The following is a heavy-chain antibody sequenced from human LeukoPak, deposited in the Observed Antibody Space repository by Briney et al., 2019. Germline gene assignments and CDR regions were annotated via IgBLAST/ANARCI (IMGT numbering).Heavy chain of an antibody. Sequence: HGESLKISCKGSGFIFSGYWIAWVRQMPGKGLEWMGIIYPGGSDSRYSPPFQGQVTISADKSITTAYLQWSSLKASDTAMYYCARLGYCSGTRCYGVDYWGQGTLVTVSS. CDR3: ARLGYCSGTRCYGVDY. CDR1: GFIFSGYW. D-gene: IGHD2-2*01. CDR2: IYPGGSDS. J-gene: IGHJ4*02. V-gene: IGHV5-51*01.